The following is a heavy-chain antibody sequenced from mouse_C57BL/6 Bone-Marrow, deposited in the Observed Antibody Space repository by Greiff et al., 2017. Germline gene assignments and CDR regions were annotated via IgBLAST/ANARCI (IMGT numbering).Heavy chain of an antibody. CDR1: GYSFTDYN. CDR3: ARRITTVVATNAMDY. CDR2: INPNYGTT. Sequence: EVQLQESGPELVKPGASVKISCKASGYSFTDYNMNWVKQSNGKSLEWIGVINPNYGTTSYNQKFKGKATLTVDQSSSTAYMQLNSLTSEDSAVYYCARRITTVVATNAMDYWGQGTSVTVSS. D-gene: IGHD1-1*01. J-gene: IGHJ4*01. V-gene: IGHV1-39*01.